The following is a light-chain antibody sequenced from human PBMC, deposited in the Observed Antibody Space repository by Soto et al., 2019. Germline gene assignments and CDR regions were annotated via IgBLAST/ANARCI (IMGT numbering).Light chain of an antibody. CDR2: KAP. V-gene: IGKV1-5*03. Sequence: DIQMTQSPSTRSSSVGYIVAITCRASQSISSWLAWYQQKPGKAPKLLIYKAPSLESGVPSRFSGSGSGTEFTITISSLQPDDFATYYCQQYNSYAPYTFGQGTKVDIK. J-gene: IGKJ2*01. CDR1: QSISSW. CDR3: QQYNSYAPYT.